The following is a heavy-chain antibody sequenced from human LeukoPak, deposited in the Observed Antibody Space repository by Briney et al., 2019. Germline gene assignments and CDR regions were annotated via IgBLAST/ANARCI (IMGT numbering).Heavy chain of an antibody. J-gene: IGHJ6*03. CDR3: ARDLVAGYYYYYYMDV. D-gene: IGHD6-19*01. CDR1: GFTFSSYA. V-gene: IGHV3-30*04. CDR2: ISYDGSNK. Sequence: PGGSLRLSCVASGFTFSSYAMHWVRQAPGKGLEWVAVISYDGSNKYYADSVKGRFTISRDNSKNTLYLQMNSLRAEDTAVYYCARDLVAGYYYYYYMDVWGKGTTVTVSS.